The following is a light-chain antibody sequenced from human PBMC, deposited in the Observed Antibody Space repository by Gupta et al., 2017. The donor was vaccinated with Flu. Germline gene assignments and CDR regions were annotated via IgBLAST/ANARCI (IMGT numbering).Light chain of an antibody. V-gene: IGKV3-11*01. CDR3: QQRSNWPWA. Sequence: PATLSLSPGERATRSCRASQSVSSYLAWYQQKPGQAPRLLIYDASNRATGIPARFSGSGSGTDFTLTISSLEPEDFAVYYCQQRSNWPWAFGQGTKVEIK. J-gene: IGKJ1*01. CDR1: QSVSSY. CDR2: DAS.